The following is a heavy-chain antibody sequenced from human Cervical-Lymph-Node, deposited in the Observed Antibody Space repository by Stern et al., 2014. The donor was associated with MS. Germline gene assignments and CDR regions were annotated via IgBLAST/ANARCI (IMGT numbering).Heavy chain of an antibody. Sequence: QVQLVQSGGGVVKPGRSLRLSCAASGFTFSNYPMHWVRQAPGKGLEWLAIMSNDGTDKDYGDSVKGRFTISRDNSKNALFLQMDSLRPEDTAVYYCVRDGHRADYGEFSDAFDVWGQGTMVAVSA. V-gene: IGHV3-30*04. J-gene: IGHJ3*01. CDR2: MSNDGTDK. CDR1: GFTFSNYP. D-gene: IGHD4-17*01. CDR3: VRDGHRADYGEFSDAFDV.